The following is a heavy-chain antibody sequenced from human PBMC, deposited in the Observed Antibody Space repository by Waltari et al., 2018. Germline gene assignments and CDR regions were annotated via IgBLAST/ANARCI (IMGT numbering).Heavy chain of an antibody. D-gene: IGHD2-15*01. CDR2: INPNSGGT. Sequence: QVQLVQSGAEVKKPGASVKVSCQASGYTFTGYYMHWVRQATGQGLVWMGWINPNSGGTNYAQKFQGRVTMTRDTSISTAYMELSRLRSDDTAVYYCAREGSDIVVVVAATFSSGYCDYWGQGTLVTVSS. V-gene: IGHV1-2*02. CDR1: GYTFTGYY. J-gene: IGHJ4*02. CDR3: AREGSDIVVVVAATFSSGYCDY.